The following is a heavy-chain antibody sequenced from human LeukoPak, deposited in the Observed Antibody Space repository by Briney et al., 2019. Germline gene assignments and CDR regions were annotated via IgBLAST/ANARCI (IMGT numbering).Heavy chain of an antibody. CDR3: ATQARGYFYY. CDR2: INPDSGGT. Sequence: ASVKVSCKASGYTFTAYSMHWVRQAPGQGLEWMGWINPDSGGTNYAQKFQGRVTMTRDTSITTAYMELSSLGSEDTAVYYCATQARGYFYYWGQGTLVTVSS. CDR1: GYTFTAYS. J-gene: IGHJ4*02. V-gene: IGHV1-2*02.